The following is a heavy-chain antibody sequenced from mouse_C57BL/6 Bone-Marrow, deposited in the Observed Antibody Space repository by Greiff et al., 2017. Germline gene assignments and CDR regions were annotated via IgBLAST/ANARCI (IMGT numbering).Heavy chain of an antibody. V-gene: IGHV1-81*01. J-gene: IGHJ2*01. D-gene: IGHD1-2*01. CDR2: IYPRSGNT. Sequence: LQESGAELARPGASVTLSCKASGYTFTSYGISWVKQRTGQGLEWIGEIYPRSGNTYYNEKFKGKTTLTADKSSRTAYMELRSLTSEDSAVYFCATLLDYFDYWGQGTTLTVSS. CDR3: ATLLDYFDY. CDR1: GYTFTSYG.